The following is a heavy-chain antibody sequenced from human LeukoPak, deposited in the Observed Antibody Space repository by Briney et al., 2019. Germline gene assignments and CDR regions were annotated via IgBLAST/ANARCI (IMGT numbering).Heavy chain of an antibody. CDR3: ARISCSRSSCYGVYDS. CDR2: IRQDGSEK. Sequence: PGGSLRLSCAASGFTFSDYWMTWVRQAPGKGLEGVANIRQDGSEKYHVDSVKGRFTISRDNAKNSVYLQMNSLRAEDTAVYYCARISCSRSSCYGVYDSWGQGSLVTVSS. V-gene: IGHV3-7*01. J-gene: IGHJ4*02. CDR1: GFTFSDYW. D-gene: IGHD2-15*01.